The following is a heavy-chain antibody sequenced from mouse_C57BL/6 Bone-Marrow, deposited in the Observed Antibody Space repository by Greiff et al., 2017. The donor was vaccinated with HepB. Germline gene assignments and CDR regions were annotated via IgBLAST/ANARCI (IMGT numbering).Heavy chain of an antibody. Sequence: VKLVESGPGLVQPSQSLSITCTVSGFSLTSYGVHWVRQSPGKGLEWLGVIWSGGSTDYNAAFISRLSISKDNSKSQVFFKMNSLQADDTAIYYCAREIRITTVVYFDVWGTGTTVTVSS. J-gene: IGHJ1*03. CDR3: AREIRITTVVYFDV. D-gene: IGHD1-1*01. CDR1: GFSLTSYG. CDR2: IWSGGST. V-gene: IGHV2-2*01.